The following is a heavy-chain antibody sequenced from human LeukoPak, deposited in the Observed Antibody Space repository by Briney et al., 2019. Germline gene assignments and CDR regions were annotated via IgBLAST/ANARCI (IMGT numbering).Heavy chain of an antibody. CDR1: GFTFSGYY. CDR2: ISSTSSYT. V-gene: IGHV3-11*03. J-gene: IGHJ4*02. CDR3: ARSYGWLPGGM. D-gene: IGHD5-12*01. Sequence: GGALRLSCAASGFTFSGYYMSWIRQAPGKGLEWVSYISSTSSYTNYADSVKGRFTISRDNAKNSLHLQMNSLRAEDTAVYYCARSYGWLPGGMWGQGTLVTVSS.